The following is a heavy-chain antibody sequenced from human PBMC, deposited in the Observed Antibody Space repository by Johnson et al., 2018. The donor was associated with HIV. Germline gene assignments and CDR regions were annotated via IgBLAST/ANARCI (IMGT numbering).Heavy chain of an antibody. J-gene: IGHJ3*02. CDR2: RRSDGRTK. Sequence: QVQLVESGGGVVQPGGSLRLSCAASGFTFSSYGMHWVRQAPGKGLEWVAFRRSDGRTKYYVDSVTGRFTISRDNSKNPLYLQMNSLRAEDTAVYYCARAYSSSWYRDDAFDIWGQGTMVTVFS. CDR3: ARAYSSSWYRDDAFDI. D-gene: IGHD6-13*01. CDR1: GFTFSSYG. V-gene: IGHV3-30*02.